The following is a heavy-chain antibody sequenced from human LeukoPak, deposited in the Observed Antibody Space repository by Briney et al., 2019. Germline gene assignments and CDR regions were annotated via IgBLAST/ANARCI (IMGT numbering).Heavy chain of an antibody. CDR3: TRVSSTNDY. CDR1: GFSLSSYW. D-gene: IGHD6-19*01. CDR2: VNNDGSST. J-gene: IGHJ4*02. V-gene: IGHV3-74*01. Sequence: GWSLRLSCAASGFSLSSYWMHWVRQPPGKRPVWVSRVNNDGSSTNYPDSVKSRFTISRDNAKNTLYLQMNSLRVEDTGIYYSTRVSSTNDYWGQGTLVTVSS.